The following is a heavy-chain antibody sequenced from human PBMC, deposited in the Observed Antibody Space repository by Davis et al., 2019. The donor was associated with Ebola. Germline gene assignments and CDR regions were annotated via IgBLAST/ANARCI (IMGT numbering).Heavy chain of an antibody. CDR3: ARDLPFPLEWLFQEAFDI. J-gene: IGHJ3*02. Sequence: GESLKISCADSVITFSSYAMTWVRQAPGKGLEWVSAISGSGGSTYYADSVKGRFTISRDNAKNSLYLQMNSLRAEDTAVYYCARDLPFPLEWLFQEAFDIWGQGTMVTVSS. CDR2: ISGSGGST. CDR1: VITFSSYA. D-gene: IGHD3-3*01. V-gene: IGHV3-23*01.